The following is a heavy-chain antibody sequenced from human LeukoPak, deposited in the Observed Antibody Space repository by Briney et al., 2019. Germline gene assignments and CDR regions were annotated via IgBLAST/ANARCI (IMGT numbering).Heavy chain of an antibody. V-gene: IGHV3-74*01. Sequence: PGGSLRLSCAASGFTVSSNYMSWVRQPPGRGLVWLARINPDDKSTSYADSVKGRFTISIDDAKETLFLQMNSLTAEDTAVYYCLTIVETPIDAFDIWGQGAMVTVSS. J-gene: IGHJ3*02. CDR1: GFTVSSNY. CDR2: INPDDKST. CDR3: LTIVETPIDAFDI. D-gene: IGHD4-23*01.